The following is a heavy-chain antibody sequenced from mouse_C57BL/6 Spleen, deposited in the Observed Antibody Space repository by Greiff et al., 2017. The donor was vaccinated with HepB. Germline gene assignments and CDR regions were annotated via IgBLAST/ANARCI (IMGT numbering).Heavy chain of an antibody. CDR3: ARDDYDDGTWFAY. J-gene: IGHJ3*01. CDR1: GYAFSSYW. V-gene: IGHV1-80*01. D-gene: IGHD2-4*01. CDR2: IYPGDGDT. Sequence: QVQLQQSGAELVKPGASVKISCKASGYAFSSYWMNWVKQRPGKGLEWIGQIYPGDGDTNYKGKFKGKATLTADKSSSTAYMQLSSLTSEDSAVYFCARDDYDDGTWFAYWGQGTLVTVSA.